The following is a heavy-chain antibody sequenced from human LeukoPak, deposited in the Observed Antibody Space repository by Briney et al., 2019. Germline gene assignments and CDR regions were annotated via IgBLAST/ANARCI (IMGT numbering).Heavy chain of an antibody. V-gene: IGHV3-21*04. CDR3: AKGNDILTGYYTPVGYFDY. J-gene: IGHJ4*02. D-gene: IGHD3-9*01. Sequence: GGSLRLSCAASGFTFSSYSMSWVRQAPGKGLEWVSFISSSSNYLYYANSVKGRFTISRDNSKNTLYLQMNSLRAEDTAVYYCAKGNDILTGYYTPVGYFDYWGQGTLVTVSS. CDR2: ISSSSNYL. CDR1: GFTFSSYS.